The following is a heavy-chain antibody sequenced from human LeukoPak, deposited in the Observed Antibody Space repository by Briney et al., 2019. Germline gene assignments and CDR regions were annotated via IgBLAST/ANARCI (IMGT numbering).Heavy chain of an antibody. CDR1: GFTFSSYG. CDR3: ARGSMYGDYPSYKWLDP. D-gene: IGHD4-17*01. CDR2: ISISSTTM. Sequence: GGSLRLSCAASGFTFSSYGMNWVRQAPGKGPEWVSFISISSTTMYFADSVKGRFTISRDNAKKSLYLQMNSLRAEDTAVYYCARGSMYGDYPSYKWLDPWGQGTLVTVSS. J-gene: IGHJ5*02. V-gene: IGHV3-48*01.